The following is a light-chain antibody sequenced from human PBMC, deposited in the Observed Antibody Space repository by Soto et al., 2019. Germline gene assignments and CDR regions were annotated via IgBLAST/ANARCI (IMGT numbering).Light chain of an antibody. V-gene: IGKV3-20*01. J-gene: IGKJ1*01. Sequence: EILLTQSPSPLSLSPGERATPSCRVGQSVSSSYLAWYQQKPGQAPRLLIYGASSRATGIPDRFSGSGSGTDFTLTISRLEPEDFAVYYCQQYGSSPWTFGQGTKVDIK. CDR3: QQYGSSPWT. CDR2: GAS. CDR1: QSVSSSY.